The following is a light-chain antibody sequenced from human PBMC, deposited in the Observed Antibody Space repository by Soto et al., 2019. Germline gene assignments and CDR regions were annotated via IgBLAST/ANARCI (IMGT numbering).Light chain of an antibody. CDR3: QQYGSSPNT. CDR2: GAS. Sequence: EILLTQFPVTLSLSPGERATLSWSASQSVGNSYLAWYQQKPGQAPRLLIYGASTRATGIPDRISGRGSGTEFTLTISRLEPEDFAVYYCQQYGSSPNTFGQGTKVDIK. V-gene: IGKV3-20*01. CDR1: QSVGNSY. J-gene: IGKJ2*01.